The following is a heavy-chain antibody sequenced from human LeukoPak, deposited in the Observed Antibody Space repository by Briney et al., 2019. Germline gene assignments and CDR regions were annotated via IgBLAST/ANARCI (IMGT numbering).Heavy chain of an antibody. CDR2: ISAYNGNT. D-gene: IGHD3-22*01. J-gene: IGHJ4*02. Sequence: ASVKVSCKASGYTFTSYGISWVRQAPGQGLEWVGWISAYNGNTNYAQKLQGRVTMTTDTSTSTAYMELRSLRSDDTAVYYCARNYYDSSGYYYVFRTGFDYWGQGTLVTVSS. V-gene: IGHV1-18*01. CDR3: ARNYYDSSGYYYVFRTGFDY. CDR1: GYTFTSYG.